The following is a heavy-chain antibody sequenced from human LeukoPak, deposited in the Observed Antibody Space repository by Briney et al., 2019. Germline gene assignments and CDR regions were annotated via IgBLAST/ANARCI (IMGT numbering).Heavy chain of an antibody. J-gene: IGHJ3*02. CDR2: INPNGGGT. Sequence: GPSLKLSCTASGYTFTGYYFHWVRRAPGQGHEWMGWINPNGGGTNSAQKFQGRVTMTRDTSISTAYMELSRLRSDDTAVYYCAGYSGSYLVLGTFDIWGQGTMVTVSS. D-gene: IGHD1-26*01. CDR1: GYTFTGYY. V-gene: IGHV1-2*02. CDR3: AGYSGSYLVLGTFDI.